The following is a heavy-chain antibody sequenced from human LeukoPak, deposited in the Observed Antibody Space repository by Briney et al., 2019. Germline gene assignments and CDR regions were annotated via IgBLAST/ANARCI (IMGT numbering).Heavy chain of an antibody. J-gene: IGHJ5*02. CDR2: IYYSGST. CDR1: GGSISSYY. V-gene: IGHV4-59*01. Sequence: SETPSLTCTVSGGSISSYYWSWIRQPPGKGLEWIGYIYYSGSTNHNPSLKSRVTISVDTSKNQFSLKLSSVTAAGTAVYYCARMGWELSHNWFDPWGQGTLVTVSS. CDR3: ARMGWELSHNWFDP. D-gene: IGHD1-26*01.